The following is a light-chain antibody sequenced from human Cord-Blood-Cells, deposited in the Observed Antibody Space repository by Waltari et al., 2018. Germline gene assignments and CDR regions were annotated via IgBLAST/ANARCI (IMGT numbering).Light chain of an antibody. CDR3: NSRDSSGNHLV. CDR2: GKN. Sequence: SSELTQDPAVSVALGQTVRITCQGDSLRSYYASWYQQKPGQDPVLVIYGKNNRPSGIPDRFSGSSSGNTASLTINGAQAEDEADYYCNSRDSSGNHLVFGGGTKLTIL. J-gene: IGLJ2*01. CDR1: SLRSYY. V-gene: IGLV3-19*01.